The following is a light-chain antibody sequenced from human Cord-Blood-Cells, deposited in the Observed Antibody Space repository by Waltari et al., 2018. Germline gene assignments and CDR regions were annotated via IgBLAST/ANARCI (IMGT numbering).Light chain of an antibody. CDR2: QDS. J-gene: IGLJ2*01. CDR3: QAWDSSTVV. CDR1: HLRDHY. V-gene: IGLV3-1*01. Sequence: SYELTHPPSVSVSPRPPASTTCSRAHLRDHYPCWYQQKPGQSPVLVIYQDSKRPSGIPERFSGSNSGNTATLTISGTQAMDEADYYCQAWDSSTVVFGGGTKLTVL.